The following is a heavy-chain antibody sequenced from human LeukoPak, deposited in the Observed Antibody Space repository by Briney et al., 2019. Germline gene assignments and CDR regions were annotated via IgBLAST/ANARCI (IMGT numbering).Heavy chain of an antibody. CDR2: INPNSGGT. D-gene: IGHD6-25*01. CDR3: ARGGPRGNGFDY. Sequence: GASVKVSCKASGYTFTGYYMHWVRQAPGQGLEWMGWINPNSGGTNYARKFQGRVTMTRDTSVNTAFMELSRLTSDDTAVYYCARGGPRGNGFDYWGQGTLVSVSS. V-gene: IGHV1-2*02. CDR1: GYTFTGYY. J-gene: IGHJ4*02.